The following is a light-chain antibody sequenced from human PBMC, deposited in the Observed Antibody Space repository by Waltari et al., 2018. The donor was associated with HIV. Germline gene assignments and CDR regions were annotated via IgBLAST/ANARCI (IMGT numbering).Light chain of an antibody. V-gene: IGLV2-14*01. CDR1: SSDVGFYNS. Sequence: QPALTQPASLSGSPGHAITISCTGTSSDVGFYNSVSWYQQHPGKAPKLMIYEVSNRPSGVSNRFSGSKSGNTASLTISGLQAEDEADYYCSSYTTRNTRVFGGGTTLTVL. CDR3: SSYTTRNTRV. J-gene: IGLJ3*02. CDR2: EVS.